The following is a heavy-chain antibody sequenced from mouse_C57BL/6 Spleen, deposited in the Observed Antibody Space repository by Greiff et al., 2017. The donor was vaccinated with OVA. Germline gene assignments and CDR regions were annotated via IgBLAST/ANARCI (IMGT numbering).Heavy chain of an antibody. CDR2: IYPRSGNT. Sequence: SGAELARPGASVKLSCKASGYTFTSYGISWVKQRTGQGLEWIGEIYPRSGNTYYNEKFKGKATLTADKSSSTAYMELRSLTSEDSAVYFCASVSGSSYGYFDVWGTGTTVTVSS. CDR3: ASVSGSSYGYFDV. D-gene: IGHD1-1*01. CDR1: GYTFTSYG. J-gene: IGHJ1*03. V-gene: IGHV1-81*01.